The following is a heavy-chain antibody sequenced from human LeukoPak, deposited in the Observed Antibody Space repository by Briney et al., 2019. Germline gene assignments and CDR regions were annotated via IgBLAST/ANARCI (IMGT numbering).Heavy chain of an antibody. CDR1: GFTFSSYE. V-gene: IGHV3-48*03. CDR2: ISDSGSTI. CDR3: AKDTPRGYNYGYFDY. D-gene: IGHD5-18*01. J-gene: IGHJ4*02. Sequence: PGRSLRLSCAASGFTFSSYELNWVRHAPGEGLEWVSYISDSGSTIYYADSVKGRFTISIDNSKNTLYLQMNSLKPGDTAVYYCAKDTPRGYNYGYFDYWGQGTLVTVSS.